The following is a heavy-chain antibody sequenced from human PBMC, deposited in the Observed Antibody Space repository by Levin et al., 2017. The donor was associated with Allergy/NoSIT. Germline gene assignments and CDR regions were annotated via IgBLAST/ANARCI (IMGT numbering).Heavy chain of an antibody. CDR2: IRNKEYGEQT. J-gene: IGHJ1*01. CDR3: TRGYKSYYAEYFYY. Sequence: GESLKISCTVSGFNFGDYAMSWVRQAPGKGLEWVGFIRNKEYGEQTEYAASVKGSFTVSRDDSTRIAYIQMNSLTTADTSVYYCTRGYKSYYAEYFYYWGQGTLVTVSS. V-gene: IGHV3-49*04. D-gene: IGHD1-26*01. CDR1: GFNFGDYA.